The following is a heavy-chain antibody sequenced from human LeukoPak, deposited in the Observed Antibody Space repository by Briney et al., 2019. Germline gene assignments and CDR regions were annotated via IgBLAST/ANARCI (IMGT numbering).Heavy chain of an antibody. CDR2: IYSGGST. CDR1: GFTVSSNY. V-gene: IGHV3-53*01. D-gene: IGHD3-9*01. Sequence: GGSLRLSCAASGFTVSSNYMSWVRQAPGKGLEWVSVIYSGGSTYYADSVKGRFTISRDNSKNTLYLQMNSLRAEDTAVYYCARGSSTGYPYYFDYWGQGTLVTVSS. J-gene: IGHJ4*02. CDR3: ARGSSTGYPYYFDY.